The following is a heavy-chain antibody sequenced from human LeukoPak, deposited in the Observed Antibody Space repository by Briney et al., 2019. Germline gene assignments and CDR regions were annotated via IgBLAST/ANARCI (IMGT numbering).Heavy chain of an antibody. J-gene: IGHJ6*03. V-gene: IGHV5-51*01. CDR3: ARQRVDTARTYYCYYMDV. D-gene: IGHD5-18*01. Sequence: GESLKISCKGSGYSFTSYWIGWVRQMPGKGLEWMGIIYPGDSDTRYSPSFQGQVTISADKSISTAYLQWSSLKASDTAMYYCARQRVDTARTYYCYYMDVWGKGTTVTVSS. CDR1: GYSFTSYW. CDR2: IYPGDSDT.